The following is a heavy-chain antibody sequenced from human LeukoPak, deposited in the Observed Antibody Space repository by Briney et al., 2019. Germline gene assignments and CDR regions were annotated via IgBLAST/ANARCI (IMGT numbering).Heavy chain of an antibody. V-gene: IGHV3-30*03. CDR3: ARRGSYDSSGFALPLGYYYMDV. D-gene: IGHD3-22*01. Sequence: PGGSLRLSCAASGFTFSAYGMHWVRQAPGKGLEWVAVIAYDGSNKHYADSVKGRFTISRDNSKNTLYLQMNSLRAEDTAVYYCARRGSYDSSGFALPLGYYYMDVWGKGTTVTVSS. J-gene: IGHJ6*03. CDR1: GFTFSAYG. CDR2: IAYDGSNK.